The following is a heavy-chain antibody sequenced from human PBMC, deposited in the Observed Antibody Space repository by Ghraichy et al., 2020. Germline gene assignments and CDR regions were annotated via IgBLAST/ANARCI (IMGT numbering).Heavy chain of an antibody. V-gene: IGHV1-2*02. D-gene: IGHD5-24*01. J-gene: IGHJ4*02. CDR2: SSPNTGGT. Sequence: ASVKVSCKASGYTFTGYSIHWVRQAPGQGLEWMGWSSPNTGGTNYAQKFQGRVTMTSDTSISTVYMELSRLSSDDTAVYYCARDSSRRDGYNFWVDYWGQGTLVTVSS. CDR1: GYTFTGYS. CDR3: ARDSSRRDGYNFWVDY.